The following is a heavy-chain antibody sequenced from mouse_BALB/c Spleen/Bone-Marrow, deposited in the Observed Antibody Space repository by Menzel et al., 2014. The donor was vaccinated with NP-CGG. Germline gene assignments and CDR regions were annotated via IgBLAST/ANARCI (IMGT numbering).Heavy chain of an antibody. CDR2: IYPGNSDT. J-gene: IGHJ2*01. V-gene: IGHV1-5*01. D-gene: IGHD3-1*01. Sequence: EVKLMESGTVLARPGAAVKMSCKASGYTFSNYWMHWVKRRPGQGLEWIGTIYPGNSDTTYNQNFKGKAKLTAVTSTSTAYMELSSLTNEDSAVYYCTTLARNNFDYWGQGTTLTVSS. CDR3: TTLARNNFDY. CDR1: GYTFSNYW.